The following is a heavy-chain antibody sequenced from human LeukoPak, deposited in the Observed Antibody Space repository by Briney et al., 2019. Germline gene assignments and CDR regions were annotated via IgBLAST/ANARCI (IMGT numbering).Heavy chain of an antibody. CDR3: AREVEMATSTEFQNFDY. CDR2: IYYSGST. J-gene: IGHJ4*02. V-gene: IGHV4-59*12. CDR1: GGSISSYY. Sequence: SETLSLTCTVSGGSISSYYWSWIRQPPGKGLGWIGYIYYSGSTNYNPSLKSRVTISVDTSKNQFSLKLSSVTAADTAVYYCAREVEMATSTEFQNFDYWGQGTLVTVSS. D-gene: IGHD5-24*01.